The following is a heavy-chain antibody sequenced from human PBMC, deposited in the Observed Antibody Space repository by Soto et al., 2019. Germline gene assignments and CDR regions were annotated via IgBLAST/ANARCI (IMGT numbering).Heavy chain of an antibody. CDR3: ARAYGDYVFDY. V-gene: IGHV4-34*01. Sequence: SETLSLTCAVYGGSFSGYYWSWIRQPPGKGLEWIGEINHSGSTNYNPSLKSRDTISVDTSKNQFSLKLSSVTASDTAVYYCARAYGDYVFDYWGQGTLVTVSS. D-gene: IGHD4-17*01. CDR1: GGSFSGYY. J-gene: IGHJ4*02. CDR2: INHSGST.